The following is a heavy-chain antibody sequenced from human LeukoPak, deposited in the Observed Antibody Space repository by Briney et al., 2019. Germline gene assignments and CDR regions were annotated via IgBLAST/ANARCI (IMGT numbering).Heavy chain of an antibody. D-gene: IGHD6-13*01. CDR2: MNPNSGNT. V-gene: IGHV1-8*01. CDR1: GYTFSSYD. CDR3: TRSSSSWYSAVDI. Sequence: ASVKVSCTASGYTFSSYDITRVRQATGPGLEGMGWMNPNSGNTGYAQKFQGRVTMTRNTSIRTAYRELSSLRSEDSAAYYCTRSSSSWYSAVDIWGQGTMFTVSS. J-gene: IGHJ3*02.